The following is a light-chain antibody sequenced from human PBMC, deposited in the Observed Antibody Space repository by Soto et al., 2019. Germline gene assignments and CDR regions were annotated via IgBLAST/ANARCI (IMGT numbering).Light chain of an antibody. CDR1: SSDVGAYNY. Sequence: QSALTQPRSVSGSPGQSVTISCTGTSSDVGAYNYVSWYQQHPGRAPSVIIYEVSERPSGVPDRFSGSKSGNTDSLTISGLRAEDEADYYCCSHAGSSTWVFGGGTKLTVL. CDR2: EVS. V-gene: IGLV2-11*01. CDR3: CSHAGSSTWV. J-gene: IGLJ3*02.